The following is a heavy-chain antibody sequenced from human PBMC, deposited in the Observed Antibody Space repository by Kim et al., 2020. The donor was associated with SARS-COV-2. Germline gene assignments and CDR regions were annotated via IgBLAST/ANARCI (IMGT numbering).Heavy chain of an antibody. D-gene: IGHD3-22*01. V-gene: IGHV4-34*01. CDR1: GGSLSGYY. CDR3: ARGVQGFDSSGYFNY. J-gene: IGHJ4*02. CDR2: VNHRGTT. Sequence: SETLSLTCAVYGGSLSGYYWSWIRQPPGKGLEWIGEVNHRGTTIYNPSLKSRVTLSVDTSKNQSSLNLNSVTAADTAVYYCARGVQGFDSSGYFNYWGQGTLVTVSS.